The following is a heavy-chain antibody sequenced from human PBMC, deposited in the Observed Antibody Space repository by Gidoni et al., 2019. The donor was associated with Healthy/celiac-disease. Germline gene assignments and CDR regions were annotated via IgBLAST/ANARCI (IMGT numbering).Heavy chain of an antibody. Sequence: EVQLVESGGGLVQPGRSLRLSCTASGFTFGDYAMSWVRQAPGKGLEWVGFIRSKAYGGTTEYAASVKGRFTISRDDSKSIAYLQMNSLKTEDTAVYYCTRDFWRTSGAGDYWGQGTLVTVSS. V-gene: IGHV3-49*04. D-gene: IGHD1-1*01. J-gene: IGHJ4*02. CDR2: IRSKAYGGTT. CDR1: GFTFGDYA. CDR3: TRDFWRTSGAGDY.